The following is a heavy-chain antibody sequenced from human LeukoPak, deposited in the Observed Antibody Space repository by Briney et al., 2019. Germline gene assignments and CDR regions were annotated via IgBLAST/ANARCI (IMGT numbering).Heavy chain of an antibody. D-gene: IGHD3-10*01. CDR3: ARDERWFGELLVGWCDP. CDR1: GGSIRLYY. J-gene: IGHJ5*02. V-gene: IGHV4-4*07. CDR2: IYTSGST. Sequence: SETLSLTRTVCGGSIRLYYWSCLPEPAEEGVGWMGHIYTSGSTKYNPSLKSRVTMSVETPMNQFSVKLSYEPAADTAVYYCARDERWFGELLVGWCDPWGQGTLVTVSS.